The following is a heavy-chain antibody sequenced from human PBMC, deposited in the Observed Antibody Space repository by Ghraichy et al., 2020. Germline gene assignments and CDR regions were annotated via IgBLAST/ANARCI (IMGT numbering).Heavy chain of an antibody. CDR2: IYTSGST. Sequence: SETLSLTCTVSGGSISSYYWSWIRQPAGKGLEWIGRIYTSGSTNYNPSLKSRVTMSVDTSKNQFSLKLSSVTAADTAVYYCARDLSPPVLRFLEWLPSFDPWGQGTLVTVSS. CDR3: ARDLSPPVLRFLEWLPSFDP. D-gene: IGHD3-3*01. CDR1: GGSISSYY. V-gene: IGHV4-4*07. J-gene: IGHJ5*02.